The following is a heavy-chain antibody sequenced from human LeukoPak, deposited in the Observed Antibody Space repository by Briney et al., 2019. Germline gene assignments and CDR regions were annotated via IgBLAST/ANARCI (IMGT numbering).Heavy chain of an antibody. CDR1: GFTFSTYA. CDR3: AKLGPWRLPSGYFDY. D-gene: IGHD5-12*01. CDR2: ISYDGSDK. V-gene: IGHV3-30*04. Sequence: GGSLRLSCAASGFTFSTYAMYWVRQAPGKGLDWVAVISYDGSDKYFADSVKGRFTISRDNSKNTLYLQMNSLTTEDTAVYHCAKLGPWRLPSGYFDYWGQGTLVTVSS. J-gene: IGHJ4*02.